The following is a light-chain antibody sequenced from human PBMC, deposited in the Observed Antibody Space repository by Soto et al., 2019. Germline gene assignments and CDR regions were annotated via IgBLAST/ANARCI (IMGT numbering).Light chain of an antibody. CDR1: QSVNTY. J-gene: IGKJ5*01. CDR2: GAS. CDR3: QQRSNWPIT. V-gene: IGKV3-11*01. Sequence: IVLTQSPGTLSLSPGERATLSCRASQSVNTYLAWYQQKPGQAPRLLIYGASNRATGIPARFSGSGSGTDLTLTISSLEPEDFAVYYCQQRSNWPITFGQGTRLEIK.